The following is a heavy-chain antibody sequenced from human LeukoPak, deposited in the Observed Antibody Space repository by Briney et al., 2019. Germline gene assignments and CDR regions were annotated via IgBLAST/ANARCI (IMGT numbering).Heavy chain of an antibody. CDR3: ARRGSPDY. Sequence: SETLSLTCAVYGGSLTAYSWSWNRQTPEKGLEWIGEINYSGTTNYKPSLKSRVTISVDKSKKQFSLRMRSVTAADTAIYYRARRGSPDYWGPGTLVTVSS. CDR2: INYSGTT. D-gene: IGHD3-10*01. J-gene: IGHJ4*02. V-gene: IGHV4-34*01. CDR1: GGSLTAYS.